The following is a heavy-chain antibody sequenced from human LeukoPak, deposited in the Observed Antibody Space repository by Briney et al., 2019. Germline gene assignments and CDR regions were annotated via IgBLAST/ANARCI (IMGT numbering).Heavy chain of an antibody. J-gene: IGHJ4*02. D-gene: IGHD6-13*01. V-gene: IGHV4-34*01. CDR3: ARGWYSSSWYFY. CDR2: INHSGST. Sequence: SETLSLTCAVYGGSFSGYYWSWIRQPTGKGLEWIGEINHSGSTNYNPSLKSRVTISVDTSKNQFSLKLSSVTAADTAVYYCARGWYSSSWYFYWGQGTLVTVSS. CDR1: GGSFSGYY.